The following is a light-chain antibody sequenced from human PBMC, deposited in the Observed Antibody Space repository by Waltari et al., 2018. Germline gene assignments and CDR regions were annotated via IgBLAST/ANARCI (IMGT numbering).Light chain of an antibody. Sequence: DIQMTQSPPSLSASVGDRVTITCRASRSITTFLNWYQQKPGKAPKLLIYAASSLQGGAPSRFSCSGSGTDFTLTINSLQPEDFATYFCQQTSGTPLTFGGGTKVEI. CDR1: RSITTF. V-gene: IGKV1-39*01. CDR2: AAS. J-gene: IGKJ4*01. CDR3: QQTSGTPLT.